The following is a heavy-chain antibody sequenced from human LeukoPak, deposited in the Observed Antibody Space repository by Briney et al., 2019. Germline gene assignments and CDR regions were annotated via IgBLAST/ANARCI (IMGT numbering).Heavy chain of an antibody. J-gene: IGHJ5*02. CDR1: GYTFTSYG. Sequence: ASVKVSCKASGYTFTSYGISWARQAPGQGLEWMGWISAYNGNTNYAQKLQGRVTMTTDTSTSTAYMELRSLRSDDTAVYYCARAPRGYSYGQVGWFDPWGQGTLVTVSS. CDR2: ISAYNGNT. V-gene: IGHV1-18*01. CDR3: ARAPRGYSYGQVGWFDP. D-gene: IGHD5-18*01.